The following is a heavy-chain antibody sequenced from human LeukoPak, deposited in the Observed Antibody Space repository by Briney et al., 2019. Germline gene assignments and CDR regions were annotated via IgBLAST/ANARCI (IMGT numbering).Heavy chain of an antibody. Sequence: PGRSLRLSCAASGFTFSSYGMHWVRQAPGKGLEWVAVISYDGSNKYYADSVKGRFTISRDNSKNTLYLQMNSLRAEDTAVYYCARGLGSTVTTPLPNWFDPWGQGTLVTVSS. CDR3: ARGLGSTVTTPLPNWFDP. V-gene: IGHV3-30*03. J-gene: IGHJ5*02. CDR1: GFTFSSYG. CDR2: ISYDGSNK. D-gene: IGHD4-17*01.